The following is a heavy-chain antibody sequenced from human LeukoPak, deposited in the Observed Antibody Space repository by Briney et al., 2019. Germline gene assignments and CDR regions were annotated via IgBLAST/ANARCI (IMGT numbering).Heavy chain of an antibody. V-gene: IGHV1-8*01. CDR1: GYTFTSYD. D-gene: IGHD3-10*01. Sequence: ASVKVSCKASGYTFTSYDINWVRQATGQGLEWMGWMNPNSGNTGYAQKFQGRVTMTRDTSTSTVYMELKRLRSEDTAVYYCASWFGENDALDIWGQGTMVTVSS. J-gene: IGHJ3*02. CDR3: ASWFGENDALDI. CDR2: MNPNSGNT.